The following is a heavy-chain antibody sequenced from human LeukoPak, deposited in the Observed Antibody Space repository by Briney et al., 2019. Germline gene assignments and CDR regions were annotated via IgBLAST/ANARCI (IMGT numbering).Heavy chain of an antibody. J-gene: IGHJ4*02. D-gene: IGHD6-19*01. CDR1: GYSISSGGYY. CDR3: ASLAVAGVVY. Sequence: SQTLSLTCTVSGYSISSGGYYWRWIRQPPGKGLEWIGYIYHIGSTYYNPSLKSRVTISVDRPKNQFSLKLSSVTAADTALYYCASLAVAGVVYWGQGTLVTVSS. CDR2: IYHIGST. V-gene: IGHV4-30-2*01.